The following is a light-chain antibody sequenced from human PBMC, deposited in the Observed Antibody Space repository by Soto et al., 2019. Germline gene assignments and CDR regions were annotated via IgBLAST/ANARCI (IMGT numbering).Light chain of an antibody. Sequence: DIQMTQSPATLPTSVGDRVPTTLRASQSISSWLAWYQQKPGNAPKLLISDVSSLQSGVPSRFSGSGSGTEFTLTISSLQPDDVATYYCQQYNNYPWTFGQGTKVDI. CDR3: QQYNNYPWT. CDR1: QSISSW. V-gene: IGKV1-5*01. J-gene: IGKJ1*01. CDR2: DVS.